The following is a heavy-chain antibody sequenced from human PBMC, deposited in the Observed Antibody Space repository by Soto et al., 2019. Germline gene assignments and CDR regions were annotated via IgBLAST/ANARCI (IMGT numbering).Heavy chain of an antibody. CDR3: SKSPIYYGSGSYFDY. D-gene: IGHD3-10*01. CDR2: ISYDGSNK. J-gene: IGHJ4*02. Sequence: QVQLVESGGGVVQPGRSLRLSCAVSGFTCSSYGMHWVRQAPGKGLEWVAVISYDGSNKYYADSVKGRFTISRDNSKNTLYLQMNSLRAEDTAVYYCSKSPIYYGSGSYFDYWGQGTLVTVSS. V-gene: IGHV3-30*18. CDR1: GFTCSSYG.